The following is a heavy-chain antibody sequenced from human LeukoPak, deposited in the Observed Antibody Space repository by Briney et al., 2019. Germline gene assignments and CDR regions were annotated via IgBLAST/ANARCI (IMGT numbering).Heavy chain of an antibody. J-gene: IGHJ3*02. V-gene: IGHV1-18*01. CDR1: GYTFTSYG. D-gene: IGHD3-22*01. CDR3: ARDRSNYYDSSGYYYDAFDI. Sequence: ASVKVSCKASGYTFTSYGISWVRQAPGQGLEWMGWISAYNGNTNYAQKLQGRVTMTTDTSTSTAYMELRSLRSDDTAVYYCARDRSNYYDSSGYYYDAFDIWGQRTMVTVSS. CDR2: ISAYNGNT.